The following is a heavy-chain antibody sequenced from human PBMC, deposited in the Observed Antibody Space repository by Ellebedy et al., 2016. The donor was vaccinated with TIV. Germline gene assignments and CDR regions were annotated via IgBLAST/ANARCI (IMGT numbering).Heavy chain of an antibody. CDR3: AAWLGPMKRLDY. CDR1: GFTFSSYA. V-gene: IGHV3-30*01. CDR2: ISYDGSNK. D-gene: IGHD5-12*01. Sequence: GESLKLSCAASGFTFSSYAMHWVRQAPGKGLEWVAVISYDGSNKYYADSVKGRFTISRDNSKNTLYLKMNSLSAEDTAVYYCAAWLGPMKRLDYWGQGTLVTVSS. J-gene: IGHJ4*02.